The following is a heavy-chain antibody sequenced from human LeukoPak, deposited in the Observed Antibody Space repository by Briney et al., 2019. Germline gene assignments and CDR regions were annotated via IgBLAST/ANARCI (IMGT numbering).Heavy chain of an antibody. CDR3: ARLGRADSGYYVAYDI. J-gene: IGHJ3*02. V-gene: IGHV4-39*07. CDR1: GGSISSSSYY. CDR2: IYYSGST. Sequence: SETLSLTCTVSGGSISSSSYYWGWIRQPPGTGLEWIGSIYYSGSTYYNPSLKSRVTISVDTSKNQFSLKLSSVTAADTAFYYCARLGRADSGYYVAYDIWGQGTMVTVSS. D-gene: IGHD3-22*01.